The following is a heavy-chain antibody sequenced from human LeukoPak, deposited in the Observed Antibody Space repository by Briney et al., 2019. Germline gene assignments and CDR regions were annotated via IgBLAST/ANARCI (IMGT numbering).Heavy chain of an antibody. CDR1: GFTVSSNY. V-gene: IGHV3-53*01. CDR2: IYSGGST. CDR3: ARDAWDLDAFDI. Sequence: EGSLRLSCAASGFTVSSNYMSRVRQAPGKGLEWVSVIYSGGSTYYADSVKGRFTISRDNSKNTLYLQMNSLRAEDTAVYYCARDAWDLDAFDIWGQGTVVTVSS. J-gene: IGHJ3*02. D-gene: IGHD1-26*01.